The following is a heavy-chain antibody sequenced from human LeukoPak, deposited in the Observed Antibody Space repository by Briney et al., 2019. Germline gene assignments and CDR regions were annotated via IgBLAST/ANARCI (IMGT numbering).Heavy chain of an antibody. Sequence: GGSLRLSCAASGFTFSSYAMHWVRQAPGKGLEWVAVISYDGSNKYYADSVKGRFTISRDNSKNTLYLQINSLRAEDTAVYYCARDRHSSGWYGAFDIWGQGTMVTVSS. CDR3: ARDRHSSGWYGAFDI. J-gene: IGHJ3*02. CDR2: ISYDGSNK. V-gene: IGHV3-30-3*01. D-gene: IGHD6-19*01. CDR1: GFTFSSYA.